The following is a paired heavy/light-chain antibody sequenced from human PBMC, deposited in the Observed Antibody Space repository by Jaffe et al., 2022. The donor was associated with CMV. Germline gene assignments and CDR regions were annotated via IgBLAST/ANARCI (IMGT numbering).Light chain of an antibody. J-gene: IGKJ5*01. CDR3: HYYGTSPSIT. V-gene: IGKV3-20*01. CDR2: AAS. CDR1: QSVSGSY. Sequence: EVVLTQSPGTLSLSPGERATLSCRASQSVSGSYLAWYQKKPGQAPRLLIYAASSRPTGTPDRFSGRGSGTDFILTINRLEPEDFAVYYCHYYGTSPSITFGQGTRLEIK.
Heavy chain of an antibody. V-gene: IGHV2-26*01. D-gene: IGHD4-4*01. CDR1: GFSLSSGRLG. Sequence: QVTLKESGPVLVKPTETLTLTCTVSGFSLSSGRLGVSWIRQPPGKALEWLAHTFSNDERSYSTSLKNRLTIYKDTSKSQVVLTMTDMDPADTATYFCARIYRDHLQWAYGPKYFYYMDVWGTGTTVTVSS. CDR3: ARIYRDHLQWAYGPKYFYYMDV. CDR2: TFSNDER. J-gene: IGHJ6*03.